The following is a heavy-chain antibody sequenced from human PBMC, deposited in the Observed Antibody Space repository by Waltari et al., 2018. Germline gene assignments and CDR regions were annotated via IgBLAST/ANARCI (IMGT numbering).Heavy chain of an antibody. Sequence: EVQLVESGGGLVQPGGSLRLSCPASEFTFSSYWMRWVRQAPEKGLEWVANIKQDGSEKFYVDSVKGRFTISRDNAKNSLYLQMNSLRAEDTAVYYCAAESGGNAFDIWGQGTMVTVSS. CDR3: AAESGGNAFDI. J-gene: IGHJ3*02. V-gene: IGHV3-7*01. CDR2: IKQDGSEK. CDR1: EFTFSSYW. D-gene: IGHD2-15*01.